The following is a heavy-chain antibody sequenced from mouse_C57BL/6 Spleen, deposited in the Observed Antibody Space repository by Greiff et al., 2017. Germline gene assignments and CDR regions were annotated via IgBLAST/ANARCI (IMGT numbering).Heavy chain of an antibody. CDR1: GYTFTDHT. D-gene: IGHD2-4*01. Sequence: QVQLKESDAELVKPGASVKISCKVSGYTFTDHTIHWMKQRPEQGLEWIGYIYPRDGSTKYNEKFKGKATLTADKSSSTAYMQLNSLTSEDSAVYFCARYLFYDYGGNYAMDYWGQGTSVTVSS. V-gene: IGHV1-78*01. J-gene: IGHJ4*01. CDR2: IYPRDGST. CDR3: ARYLFYDYGGNYAMDY.